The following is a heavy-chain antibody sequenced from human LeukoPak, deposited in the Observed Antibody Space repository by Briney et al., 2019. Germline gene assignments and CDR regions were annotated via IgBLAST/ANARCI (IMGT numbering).Heavy chain of an antibody. CDR1: GFTFSSYW. D-gene: IGHD3-22*01. V-gene: IGHV3-74*01. J-gene: IGHJ4*02. CDR2: INSDGSST. Sequence: PGGSLRLSCAASGFTFSSYWMHWVRQAPRKGLVWVSRINSDGSSTSYADSVKGRFTTSRDNAKNTLYLQMNSLRAEDTAVYYCARVGDDSSGYYDYWGQGTLVTVSS. CDR3: ARVGDDSSGYYDY.